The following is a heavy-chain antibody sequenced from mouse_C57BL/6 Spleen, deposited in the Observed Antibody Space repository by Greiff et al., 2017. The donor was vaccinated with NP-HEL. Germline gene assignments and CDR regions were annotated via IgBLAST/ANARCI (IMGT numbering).Heavy chain of an antibody. J-gene: IGHJ2*01. CDR1: GYTFTDYY. Sequence: VQLQQSGAELVRPGASVKLSCKASGYTFTDYYINWVKQRPGQGLERIARIYPGSGNTYYNEKFKGKATLTAEKSSSTAYMQLSSLTSEDSAVYFCARAEYSNYPYYFDYWGQGTTLTVSS. V-gene: IGHV1-76*01. CDR3: ARAEYSNYPYYFDY. CDR2: IYPGSGNT. D-gene: IGHD2-5*01.